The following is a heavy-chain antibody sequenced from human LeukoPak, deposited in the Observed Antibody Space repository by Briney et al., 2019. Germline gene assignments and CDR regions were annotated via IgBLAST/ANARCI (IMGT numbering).Heavy chain of an antibody. D-gene: IGHD2-15*01. CDR1: GGSISSGGYY. J-gene: IGHJ3*02. Sequence: SQTLSLTCTVSGGSISSGGYYWSWIRQPPGKGLEWIGYIYHSGSTYYNPSLKSRVTISVDRSKNQFSLKLSSVTAADTAVNYCARVGYCSGGSCHTSATDGFDIWGQGTMVTVSS. CDR2: IYHSGST. V-gene: IGHV4-30-2*01. CDR3: ARVGYCSGGSCHTSATDGFDI.